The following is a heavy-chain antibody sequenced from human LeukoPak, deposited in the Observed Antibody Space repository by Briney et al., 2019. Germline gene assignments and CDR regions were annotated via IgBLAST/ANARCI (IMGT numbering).Heavy chain of an antibody. D-gene: IGHD3-16*02. J-gene: IGHJ4*02. CDR2: INYSGST. CDR3: ARGGVEDYVWGSYRYYFDY. V-gene: IGHV4-31*02. Sequence: PSQTLSLTCTVSGGSISSGAYCWTWIRQHPGKGRVWIVYINYSGSTHYNASLKSRVTISVDTSKNQFSLKLNSVTAADTAVYYCARGGVEDYVWGSYRYYFDYWGQGTLVTVSS. CDR1: GGSISSGAYC.